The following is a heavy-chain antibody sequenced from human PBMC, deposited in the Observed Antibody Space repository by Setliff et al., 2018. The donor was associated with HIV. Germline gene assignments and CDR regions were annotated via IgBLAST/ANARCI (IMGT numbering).Heavy chain of an antibody. D-gene: IGHD3-22*01. CDR1: GGFVSRSSYY. CDR2: IYYNGDT. Sequence: SETLSLTCTVSGGFVSRSSYYWGWIRQPRGKRLEWIGTIYYNGDTQYNPSFKSRVIMSVDTSKNQFSLKLTSVTAADTAVYYCARDGFYYDTSGYPGTRWFDPWGQGTLVTVSS. J-gene: IGHJ5*02. CDR3: ARDGFYYDTSGYPGTRWFDP. V-gene: IGHV4-39*02.